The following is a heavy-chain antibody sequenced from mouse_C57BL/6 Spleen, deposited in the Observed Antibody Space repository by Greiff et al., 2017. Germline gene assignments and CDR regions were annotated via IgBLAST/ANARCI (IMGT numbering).Heavy chain of an antibody. CDR3: ARQPGSSRDYAMDY. D-gene: IGHD1-1*01. Sequence: VQLQQSGPELVKPGASVKISCKASGYAFSSSWMNWVKQRPGKGLEWIGRIYPGDGDTNYNGKFKGKATLTADKSSSTAYMQLSSLTSEDSAVYFCARQPGSSRDYAMDYWGQGTSVTVSS. CDR2: IYPGDGDT. V-gene: IGHV1-82*01. J-gene: IGHJ4*01. CDR1: GYAFSSSW.